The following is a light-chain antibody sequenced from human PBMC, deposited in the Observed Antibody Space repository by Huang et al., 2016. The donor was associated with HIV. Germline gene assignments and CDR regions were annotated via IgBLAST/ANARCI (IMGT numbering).Light chain of an antibody. J-gene: IGKJ2*01. CDR2: AAS. CDR3: QQSHNTPYT. Sequence: DIQMTQSPSSLSASVGDRVTITCRASQSISSYLNWYQQKPGKAPKLLIYAASSWQSGVPSRFSGSGSGTDFTLTISSLQPEDFATYHCQQSHNTPYTFGQGTKLEIK. CDR1: QSISSY. V-gene: IGKV1-39*01.